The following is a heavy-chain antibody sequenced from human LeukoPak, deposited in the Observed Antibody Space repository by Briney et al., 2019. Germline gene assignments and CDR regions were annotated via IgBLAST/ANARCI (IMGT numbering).Heavy chain of an antibody. Sequence: GGSLRLSCAVSGFTFSSYWMHWVRQAPGKGLVWVSRISPDGSITNSADSLKGRFTISRDNAKNTVDLQLNSLRVEDTAVYYCARGGNYYVDPWGQGTLVTVSS. CDR1: GFTFSSYW. CDR3: ARGGNYYVDP. J-gene: IGHJ5*02. CDR2: ISPDGSIT. D-gene: IGHD3-10*01. V-gene: IGHV3-74*01.